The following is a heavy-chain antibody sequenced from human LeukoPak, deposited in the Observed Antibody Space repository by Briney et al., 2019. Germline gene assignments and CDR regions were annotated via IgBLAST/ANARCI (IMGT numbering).Heavy chain of an antibody. D-gene: IGHD6-6*01. CDR3: ARDGVQQLGTLDY. Sequence: HSGRSLRLSCAASGFTFSSYAMHWVRQAPGKGLEWVAVISYDGSNKYYADSVKGRFTISRDNSKNTLYLQMNSLRAEDTAVYYCARDGVQQLGTLDYWGQGTLVTVSS. CDR2: ISYDGSNK. J-gene: IGHJ4*02. V-gene: IGHV3-30-3*01. CDR1: GFTFSSYA.